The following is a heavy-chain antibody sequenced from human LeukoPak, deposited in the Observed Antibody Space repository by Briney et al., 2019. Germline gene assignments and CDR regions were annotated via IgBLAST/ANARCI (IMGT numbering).Heavy chain of an antibody. CDR3: ARSVWFGTIRANWFDP. D-gene: IGHD3-10*01. J-gene: IGHJ5*02. CDR1: GGSFSVYY. CDR2: INHSGGT. V-gene: IGHV4-34*01. Sequence: PSETLSLTCGGYGGSFSVYYWSWIRQPPGKGLEWIGEINHSGGTNYNPSLKSRVTISIDTSKNQFSLKLSSVTAADTAFYYWARSVWFGTIRANWFDPWGQGTLVTVSS.